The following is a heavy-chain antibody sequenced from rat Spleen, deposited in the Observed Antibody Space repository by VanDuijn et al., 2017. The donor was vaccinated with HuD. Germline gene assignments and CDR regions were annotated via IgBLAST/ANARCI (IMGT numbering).Heavy chain of an antibody. Sequence: EVQLVESGGGLVQPGGSLKLSCVASGLSFSNYDMAWVRQAPTKGLEWVASISTGGGNTYYRDSVKGRFTISRDNAKSTLYLQMDSLRSEDTATYYCARHGDGSYYAYWYFDFWGPGTMVTVSS. V-gene: IGHV5-25*01. CDR1: GLSFSNYD. CDR2: ISTGGGNT. CDR3: ARHGDGSYYAYWYFDF. J-gene: IGHJ1*01. D-gene: IGHD1-12*02.